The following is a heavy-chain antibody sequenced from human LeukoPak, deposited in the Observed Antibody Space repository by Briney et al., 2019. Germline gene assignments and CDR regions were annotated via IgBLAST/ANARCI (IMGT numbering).Heavy chain of an antibody. J-gene: IGHJ1*01. Sequence: SQTLSLTCTVSGGSINSGGYYWSWIRQHPGKGLEWIGYIYYSGTTYYNPSLKSRVSISVDTSKSQFSLKLSSVTATDTAVYYCARQWDSSGYHEYFQHWGQGTLVTVSS. CDR1: GGSINSGGYY. V-gene: IGHV4-31*03. CDR3: ARQWDSSGYHEYFQH. CDR2: IYYSGTT. D-gene: IGHD3-22*01.